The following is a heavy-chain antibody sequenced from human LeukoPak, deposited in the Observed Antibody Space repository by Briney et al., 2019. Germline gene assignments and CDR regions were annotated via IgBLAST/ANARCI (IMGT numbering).Heavy chain of an antibody. V-gene: IGHV4-59*01. D-gene: IGHD5-18*01. Sequence: SETLSLTCTVSGGSISSYYWSWIRQPPGKGLEWIGYIYYSGSTNYNPPLKSRVTISVDTSKNQFSLKLSSVTAADTAVYYCARGPPLSLYSYGSGRLYGMDVWGQGTTVTVSS. J-gene: IGHJ6*02. CDR1: GGSISSYY. CDR2: IYYSGST. CDR3: ARGPPLSLYSYGSGRLYGMDV.